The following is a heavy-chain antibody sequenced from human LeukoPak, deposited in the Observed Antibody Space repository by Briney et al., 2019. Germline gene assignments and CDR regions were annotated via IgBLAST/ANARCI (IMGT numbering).Heavy chain of an antibody. J-gene: IGHJ5*02. D-gene: IGHD2-15*01. CDR3: ARIYCDGGGCYWFDP. CDR2: INTSGNT. Sequence: PSETLSLTCTVSGVSLSSYYWSWIRQAAGKGLEWIGRINTSGNTNYNPSLKRRVSLSVDTSKHQFSLKLSSVTAADTAVYYCARIYCDGGGCYWFDPWGQGTLVTVSS. CDR1: GVSLSSYY. V-gene: IGHV4-4*07.